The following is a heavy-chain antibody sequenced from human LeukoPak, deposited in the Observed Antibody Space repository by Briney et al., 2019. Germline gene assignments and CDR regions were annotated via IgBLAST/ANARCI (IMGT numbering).Heavy chain of an antibody. CDR3: ASLYYYDSGGYYNGDY. CDR1: GGSISSSNW. J-gene: IGHJ4*02. V-gene: IGHV4-4*02. D-gene: IGHD3-10*01. Sequence: SETLSLTCAVSGGSISSSNWWTWVRQPPGKGLEWIGEIFHSGSTNHNPSLRSRLTISVDKSRNQFSLKLSSVTAADTAVYHCASLYYYDSGGYYNGDYWGQGTLVSVSS. CDR2: IFHSGST.